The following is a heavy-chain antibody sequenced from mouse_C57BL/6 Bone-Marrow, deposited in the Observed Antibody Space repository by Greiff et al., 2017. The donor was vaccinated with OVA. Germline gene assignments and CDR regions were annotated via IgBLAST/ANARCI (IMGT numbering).Heavy chain of an antibody. J-gene: IGHJ1*03. D-gene: IGHD2-3*01. V-gene: IGHV5-6*02. CDR3: ARPYDGYYYWYFDV. CDR2: ISSGGSYT. Sequence: DVMLVESGGDLVKPGGFLKLSCAASGFTFSSYGMSWVRQTPDKRLEWVATISSGGSYTYYPDSVKGRFTISRDNAKNTLYLQMSSLKSEDTAMYYCARPYDGYYYWYFDVWGTGTTVTVSS. CDR1: GFTFSSYG.